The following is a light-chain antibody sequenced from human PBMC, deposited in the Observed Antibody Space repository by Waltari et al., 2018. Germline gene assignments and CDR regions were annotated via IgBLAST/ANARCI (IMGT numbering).Light chain of an antibody. CDR2: DSK. V-gene: IGLV1-44*01. CDR1: SSNIGSRP. J-gene: IGLJ1*01. Sequence: QSVLTQPPSASGTPGQRVTISCSGSSSNIGSRPVNWYQQFPGTTPKLLIHDSKTRPSGVPDRFSGSKSGTSASLAISGLQSEDEADHYCVAWDVSLSGYVFGTGTKVTVL. CDR3: VAWDVSLSGYV.